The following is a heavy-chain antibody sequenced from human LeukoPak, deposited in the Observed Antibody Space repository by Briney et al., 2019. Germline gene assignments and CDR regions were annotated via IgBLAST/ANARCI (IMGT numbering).Heavy chain of an antibody. Sequence: KSSETLSLTCTVSGGSFSSYYWSWVRQTAGKGLEWIGRIYASGNTNYNPSLKGRVTMTVDTSKNQFSLNLSSVTAVDTAVYYCARGRGSSWYYFDSWGQGTLVTVSS. CDR3: ARGRGSSWYYFDS. J-gene: IGHJ4*02. CDR1: GGSFSSYY. V-gene: IGHV4-4*07. CDR2: IYASGNT. D-gene: IGHD6-13*01.